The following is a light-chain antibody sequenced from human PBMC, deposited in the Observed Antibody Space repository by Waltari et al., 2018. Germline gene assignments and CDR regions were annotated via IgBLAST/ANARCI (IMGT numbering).Light chain of an antibody. Sequence: EIVLTQSSGTLSLSPGVSATLPSRASQSVSRSLVWYQQKPGQAPKLLIYDASTRATGVPDRFSGSGSGTDFSLTISRLEPEDFAVYYCQKYGSFPATFGQGTKVEIK. J-gene: IGKJ1*01. V-gene: IGKV3-20*01. CDR2: DAS. CDR3: QKYGSFPAT. CDR1: QSVSRS.